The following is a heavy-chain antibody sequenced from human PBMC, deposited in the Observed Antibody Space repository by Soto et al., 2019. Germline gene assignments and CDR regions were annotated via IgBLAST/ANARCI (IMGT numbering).Heavy chain of an antibody. Sequence: SETLSLTCTVSGGSMSYYYWSWIRQPPGKGLEWIGYIYYSGSTNYNPSLKSRVTISIDTSKNQFSLKLISVTAADTAVYYCARAGEDRIVTGNWYFDLWSRGSLVTVSS. J-gene: IGHJ2*01. V-gene: IGHV4-59*01. CDR2: IYYSGST. CDR3: ARAGEDRIVTGNWYFDL. D-gene: IGHD2-21*02. CDR1: GGSMSYYY.